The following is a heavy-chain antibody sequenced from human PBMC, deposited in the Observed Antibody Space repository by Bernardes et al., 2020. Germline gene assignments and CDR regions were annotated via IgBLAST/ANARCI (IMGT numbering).Heavy chain of an antibody. V-gene: IGHV3-23*01. J-gene: IGHJ3*01. CDR3: VRDRGLPDAFDL. D-gene: IGHD2-15*01. CDR2: IVGSGAST. CDR1: GFTFSTYA. Sequence: GGSLRLSCAASGFTFSTYAMNWVRQAPGKGLEWVSHIVGSGASTYYADSVKGRFTISRDNAKNTLYLQMNSLRVEDTAVYYCVRDRGLPDAFDLWGQGTMVTVSS.